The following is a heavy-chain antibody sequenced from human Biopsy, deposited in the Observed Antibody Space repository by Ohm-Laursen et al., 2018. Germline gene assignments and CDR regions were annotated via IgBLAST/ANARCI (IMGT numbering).Heavy chain of an antibody. D-gene: IGHD6-19*01. CDR2: INPSGSTT. Sequence: SVKVSCKASGGTFINYAISWVRQAPGQGLEWMGGINPSGSTTSYPQIFQGRVTMTRDTSKSTVYMELSSLRSADTAVYFCARNTGWYGDLYYFDYWGQGTLVTVSS. V-gene: IGHV1-46*01. CDR3: ARNTGWYGDLYYFDY. J-gene: IGHJ4*02. CDR1: GGTFINYA.